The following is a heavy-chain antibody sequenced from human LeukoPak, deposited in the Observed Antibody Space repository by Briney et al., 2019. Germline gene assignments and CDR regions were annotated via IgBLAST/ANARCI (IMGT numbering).Heavy chain of an antibody. CDR1: GGTFASSG. V-gene: IGHV1-69*05. CDR3: ARTLLDSGAGSFFDW. J-gene: IGHJ4*02. Sequence: ASVKVSCKASGGTFASSGIGWVRLAPGQGLVWMGGTIPIYGTTFIAQKFQGKVTLTTDESTSTAYMEVNSLRSEDTAVYYCARTLLDSGAGSFFDWWGQGTLVTVSS. D-gene: IGHD3-10*01. CDR2: TIPIYGTT.